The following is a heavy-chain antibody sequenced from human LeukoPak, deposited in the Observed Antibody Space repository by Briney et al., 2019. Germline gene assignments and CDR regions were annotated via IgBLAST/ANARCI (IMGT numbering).Heavy chain of an antibody. V-gene: IGHV4-59*11. CDR2: IYYSGST. D-gene: IGHD6-6*01. CDR3: ARMQYSSSSLFDC. CDR1: GGSISSHY. J-gene: IGHJ4*02. Sequence: SETLSLTCTVSGGSISSHYWSWIRQPPGKGLEWIGYIYYSGSTNYNPSLKSRVTISVDTSKNQFSLKLSSVTAADTAVYYCARMQYSSSSLFDCWGQGTLVTVSS.